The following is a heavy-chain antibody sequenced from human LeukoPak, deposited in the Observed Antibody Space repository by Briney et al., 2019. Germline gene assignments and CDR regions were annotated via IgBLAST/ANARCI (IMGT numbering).Heavy chain of an antibody. V-gene: IGHV4-59*01. J-gene: IGHJ4*02. Sequence: PSETLSLTCTVSGGSISSYYWSWIRQPPGKGLEWIGYIYYSGSTNYNPSLKSRVTISVDTSKNRFSLKLSSVTAADTAVYYCARVAMVTGYYFDYWGQGTLVTVSS. D-gene: IGHD5-18*01. CDR1: GGSISSYY. CDR3: ARVAMVTGYYFDY. CDR2: IYYSGST.